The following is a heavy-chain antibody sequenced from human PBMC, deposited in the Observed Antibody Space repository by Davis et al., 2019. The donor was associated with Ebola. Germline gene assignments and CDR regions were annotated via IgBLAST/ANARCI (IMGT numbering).Heavy chain of an antibody. Sequence: GESLKISCAASGFTFSDYYMSWIRQAPGKGLVWVSRINSDGSSTSYADSVKGRFTISRDNAKNSLYLQMNSLRAEDTAVYYCATTTRAAPFDFWGPGTLVTVSS. V-gene: IGHV3-74*01. J-gene: IGHJ4*02. D-gene: IGHD6-25*01. CDR3: ATTTRAAPFDF. CDR2: INSDGSST. CDR1: GFTFSDYY.